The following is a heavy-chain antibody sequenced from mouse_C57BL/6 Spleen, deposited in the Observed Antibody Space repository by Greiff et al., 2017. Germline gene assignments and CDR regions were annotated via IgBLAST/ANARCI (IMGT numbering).Heavy chain of an antibody. CDR2: IYPGSGNT. CDR3: ARGTTVVATDYYAMDY. J-gene: IGHJ4*01. V-gene: IGHV1-84*01. CDR1: GYTFTDYY. Sequence: QVQLQQSGPELVKPGASVQISCKASGYTFTDYYINWVKQRPGQGLEWIGWIYPGSGNTKYNEKFKGKATLTVDTSSSTAYMQLSSLTSEDSAVYFCARGTTVVATDYYAMDYWGQGTSVTVSS. D-gene: IGHD1-1*01.